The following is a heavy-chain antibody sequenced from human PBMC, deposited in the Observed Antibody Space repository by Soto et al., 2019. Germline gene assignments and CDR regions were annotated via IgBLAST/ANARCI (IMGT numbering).Heavy chain of an antibody. V-gene: IGHV3-48*03. CDR1: GFTFSSYE. Sequence: LRLSCAASGFTFSSYEMNWVRQAPGKGLEWVSYISSSGSTIYYADSVKGRFTISRDNAKNSLYLQMNSLRAEDTAVYYCARGPDIVLMVYAYGMDVWGQGTTVTVSS. CDR3: ARGPDIVLMVYAYGMDV. CDR2: ISSSGSTI. D-gene: IGHD2-8*01. J-gene: IGHJ6*02.